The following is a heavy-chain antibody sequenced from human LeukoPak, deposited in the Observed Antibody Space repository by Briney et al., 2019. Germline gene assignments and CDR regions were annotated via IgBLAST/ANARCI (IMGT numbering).Heavy chain of an antibody. Sequence: EASVKVSCKASEGTFSSYAISWVRQAPGQGLEWMGGIIPIFGTANYAQKFQGRVTITADESTSTAYMELSSLRSEDTAVYYCARAVGDGYNLGFDYWGQGTLVTVSS. D-gene: IGHD5-24*01. V-gene: IGHV1-69*01. J-gene: IGHJ4*02. CDR2: IIPIFGTA. CDR1: EGTFSSYA. CDR3: ARAVGDGYNLGFDY.